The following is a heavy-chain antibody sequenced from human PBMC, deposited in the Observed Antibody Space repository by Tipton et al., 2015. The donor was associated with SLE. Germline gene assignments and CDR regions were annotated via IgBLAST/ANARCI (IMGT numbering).Heavy chain of an antibody. Sequence: TLSLTCAVYGGSISSSSYYWGWIRQPPGKGLEWIGSIYYSGSTYYNPSLKSRVTISVDTSKNQFSLKLSSVTAADTAVYYCARGYRDWFDPWGQGTLVTVSS. CDR2: IYYSGST. CDR1: GGSISSSSYY. CDR3: ARGYRDWFDP. D-gene: IGHD1-1*01. J-gene: IGHJ5*02. V-gene: IGHV4-39*01.